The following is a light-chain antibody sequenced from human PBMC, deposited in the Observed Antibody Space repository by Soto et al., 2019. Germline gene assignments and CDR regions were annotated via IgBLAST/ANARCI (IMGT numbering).Light chain of an antibody. Sequence: QSALTQPASVSGSPGQSITISCTGTSSDVGGYNYVSWYQQHPGTAPKLMIYEVSNRPSGLSNRFSGSKSGNTASLTISGLQAEDEADYYCGSWDSSLSAYVFGTGTKLTVL. CDR3: GSWDSSLSAYV. V-gene: IGLV2-14*01. CDR1: SSDVGGYNY. CDR2: EVS. J-gene: IGLJ1*01.